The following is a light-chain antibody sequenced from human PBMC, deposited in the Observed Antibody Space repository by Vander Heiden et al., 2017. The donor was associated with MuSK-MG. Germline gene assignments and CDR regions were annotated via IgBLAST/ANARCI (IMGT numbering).Light chain of an antibody. J-gene: IGKJ2*01. CDR2: EAS. CDR3: QQRGNWPNT. V-gene: IGKV3-11*01. CDR1: QSVSSY. Sequence: ENVLTQSTATLSLSPGERATLSCRASQSVSSYLAWYQQKPGQAPRLLIYEASNRATGIPARFSGSGSGTDFTLTISSLEPEDFAIYYCQQRGNWPNTFGQGTKLEIK.